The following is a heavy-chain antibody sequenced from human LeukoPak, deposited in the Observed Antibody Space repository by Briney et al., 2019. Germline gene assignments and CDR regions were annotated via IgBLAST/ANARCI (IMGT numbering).Heavy chain of an antibody. D-gene: IGHD4-17*01. Sequence: SETLSLTCAVYSGSFSGYYWSWIRQPPGKGLEWIGEINHSGSTNYNPSLKSRVTISVDTSKNQFSLKLSSVTAADTAVYYCARGTPLRVDYWGQGTLVTVSS. J-gene: IGHJ4*02. CDR3: ARGTPLRVDY. V-gene: IGHV4-34*01. CDR2: INHSGST. CDR1: SGSFSGYY.